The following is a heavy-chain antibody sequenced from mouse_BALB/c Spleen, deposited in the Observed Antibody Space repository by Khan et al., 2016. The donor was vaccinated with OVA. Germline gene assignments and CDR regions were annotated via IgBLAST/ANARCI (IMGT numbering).Heavy chain of an antibody. Sequence: EVKLLESGPGLVKPSQSLSLTCTVTGYSITSDYAWNWIRQFPGNKLEWMGYITYSGSTSYNPSLNSRISITRDTSKNQFFLQLNSVTTEDTATYFCARRSVWGAGTTVTVSS. CDR1: GYSITSDYA. CDR2: ITYSGST. J-gene: IGHJ1*01. CDR3: ARRSV. V-gene: IGHV3-2*02.